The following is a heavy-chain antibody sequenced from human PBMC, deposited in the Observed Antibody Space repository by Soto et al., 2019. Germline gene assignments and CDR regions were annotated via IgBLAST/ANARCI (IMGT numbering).Heavy chain of an antibody. D-gene: IGHD3-10*01. V-gene: IGHV4-4*07. CDR2: INTSGNT. J-gene: IGHJ3*02. Sequence: QVQLQESGPGLVKPSETLSLTCTVSGGSISSYYWSWIRQPAGKGLEWIGRINTSGNTNCNPSLKSRVTMSVDTSKNPFSLQLSSVTAADTAVYYCASFYDSGSGAAFHIWGQGTMVTVSS. CDR3: ASFYDSGSGAAFHI. CDR1: GGSISSYY.